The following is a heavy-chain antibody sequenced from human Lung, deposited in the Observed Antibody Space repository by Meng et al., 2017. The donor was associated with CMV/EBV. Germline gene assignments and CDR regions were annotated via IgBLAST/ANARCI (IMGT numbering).Heavy chain of an antibody. V-gene: IGHV4-38-2*02. CDR1: GYSITTSYF. CDR2: IFHGGTV. Sequence: SETXSLXCTISGYSITTSYFWGWVRQSPGKGLEWIGSIFHGGTVYYNPSLKSRVTISLDTSKNQFSLRLDSVTAADTAVYYCARERDYYSYMDVWGRGTTVTFSS. J-gene: IGHJ6*02. CDR3: ARERDYYSYMDV.